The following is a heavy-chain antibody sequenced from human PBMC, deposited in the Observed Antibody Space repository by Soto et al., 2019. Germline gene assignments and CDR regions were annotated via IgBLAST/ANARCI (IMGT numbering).Heavy chain of an antibody. Sequence: SETLSLTCTVSGGSISSGDYYWSWIRQPPGKGLEWIGYIYYSGSTYYNPSLKSRVTISVDTSKNQFSLKLSSVTAADTAVYYCARVLLGDYDFWSGYYFSLFDPWGQGTLVTVS. CDR1: GGSISSGDYY. CDR3: ARVLLGDYDFWSGYYFSLFDP. CDR2: IYYSGST. V-gene: IGHV4-30-4*01. J-gene: IGHJ5*02. D-gene: IGHD3-3*01.